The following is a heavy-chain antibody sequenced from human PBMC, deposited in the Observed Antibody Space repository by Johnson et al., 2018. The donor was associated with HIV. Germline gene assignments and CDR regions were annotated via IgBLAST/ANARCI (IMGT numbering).Heavy chain of an antibody. D-gene: IGHD6-13*01. CDR1: GFTFSSYD. CDR2: IGSTGDT. V-gene: IGHV3-13*04. CDR3: ARGFEVAAGWGAFDI. Sequence: MQLVESGGGLVQPGGSLRLSCAASGFTFSSYDMHWVRQATGKGLELVSGIGSTGDTYYPGSVKGRFTISRQNAKNSLYLQMNSLRAGDTAVYYCARGFEVAAGWGAFDIWGQGTMVTVSS. J-gene: IGHJ3*02.